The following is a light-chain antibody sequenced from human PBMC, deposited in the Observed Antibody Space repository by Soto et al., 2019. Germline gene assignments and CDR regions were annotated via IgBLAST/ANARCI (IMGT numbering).Light chain of an antibody. V-gene: IGKV1-12*01. CDR3: MQSAHWPHT. J-gene: IGKJ2*01. CDR1: QGISSW. Sequence: DIQMTQSPSSVSASVGDRVTITCRASQGISSWLAWYQQKPGKAPKLLIYAASSLQSGVPSRFSGSGSDTDFTLKITRVEADDVGVYYCMQSAHWPHTFGQGTKLEI. CDR2: AAS.